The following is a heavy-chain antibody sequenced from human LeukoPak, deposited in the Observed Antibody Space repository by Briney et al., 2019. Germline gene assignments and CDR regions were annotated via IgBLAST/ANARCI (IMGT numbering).Heavy chain of an antibody. D-gene: IGHD6-19*01. Sequence: PSETLSLTCAVYGESFSGSYWSWIRQPPGKGLEWIGEINHSGSTNYNPSLKSRVTMSVDTSKNQFSLNLSSVIAADTAVYYCARGLGSSGWYDYWGQGTLVTVSS. CDR1: GESFSGSY. CDR3: ARGLGSSGWYDY. V-gene: IGHV4-34*01. CDR2: INHSGST. J-gene: IGHJ4*02.